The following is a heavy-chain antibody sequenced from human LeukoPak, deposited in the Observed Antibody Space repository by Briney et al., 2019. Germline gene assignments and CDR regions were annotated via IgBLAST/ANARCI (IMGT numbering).Heavy chain of an antibody. CDR2: IYPGDSDT. CDR1: GYSFTSYW. CDR3: ARHVGPANIAAAGIGHYYYYGMDV. V-gene: IGHV5-51*01. Sequence: GESLKISCKGSGYSFTSYWIGWVRQMTGKGLEWMGIIYPGDSDTRYSPSFQGQATISADKSISTAYLQWSSLKASDTAMYYCARHVGPANIAAAGIGHYYYYGMDVWGQGTTVTVSS. D-gene: IGHD6-13*01. J-gene: IGHJ6*02.